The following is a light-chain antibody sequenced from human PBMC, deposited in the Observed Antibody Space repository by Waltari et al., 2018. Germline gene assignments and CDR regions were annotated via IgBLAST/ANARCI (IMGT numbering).Light chain of an antibody. CDR2: WAS. Sequence: DIVMTQSPDSLAVSLGARATINCRSSQSVLYSSDNKNYLAWYQQKAGQPPKLLIYWASTRESGVPDRFSGSGSGTDFTLTISSLQAGDVAVYYCQQYYSSPQTFGHGTKVEIK. V-gene: IGKV4-1*01. CDR3: QQYYSSPQT. CDR1: QSVLYSSDNKNY. J-gene: IGKJ1*01.